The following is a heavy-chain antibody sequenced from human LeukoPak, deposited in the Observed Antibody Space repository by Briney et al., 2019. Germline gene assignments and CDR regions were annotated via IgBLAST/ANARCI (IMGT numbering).Heavy chain of an antibody. Sequence: PGGSLRLSCAASGFTFSSYAISWVRQAPGKGLEWVSAISGRGGSTYYADSVKGRFTISRDNSKNTLYLQMNSLRAEDTAVYYCAKQPYYYYGMDVWGQGTTVIVS. CDR1: GFTFSSYA. V-gene: IGHV3-23*01. CDR3: AKQPYYYYGMDV. J-gene: IGHJ6*02. D-gene: IGHD1-14*01. CDR2: ISGRGGST.